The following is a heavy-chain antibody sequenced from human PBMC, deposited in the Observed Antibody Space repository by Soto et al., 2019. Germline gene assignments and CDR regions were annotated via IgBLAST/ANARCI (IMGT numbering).Heavy chain of an antibody. J-gene: IGHJ5*02. D-gene: IGHD2-2*01. Sequence: GDPRLSCAASGFTFSAHYMACVSQAPGKGLEWVGRNRNKANSYATEYPASVKGRFTISRDDSKNSLYLQMNSLRTEDTAVCYCARVHLVAGAAAPRGWFDPWGQGTLVTVSS. V-gene: IGHV3-72*01. CDR2: NRNKANSYAT. CDR1: GFTFSAHY. CDR3: ARVHLVAGAAAPRGWFDP.